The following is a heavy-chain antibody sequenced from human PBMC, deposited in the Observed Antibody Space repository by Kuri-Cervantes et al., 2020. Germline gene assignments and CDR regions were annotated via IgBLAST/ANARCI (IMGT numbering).Heavy chain of an antibody. V-gene: IGHV4-4*07. Sequence: SETLSLTCTVSGGSISSYYWSWIRQPAGKGLEWIGRIYISGSTNYNPSLRSRVTISVDKSKNQFSLKLSSVSAADTAVYYCARVGHGEGAGLWGPGTLVTVSS. CDR2: IYISGST. J-gene: IGHJ2*01. CDR1: GGSISSYY. D-gene: IGHD2-21*01. CDR3: ARVGHGEGAGL.